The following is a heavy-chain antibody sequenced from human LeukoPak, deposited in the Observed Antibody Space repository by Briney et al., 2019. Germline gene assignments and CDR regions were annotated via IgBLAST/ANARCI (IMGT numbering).Heavy chain of an antibody. J-gene: IGHJ4*02. Sequence: PGGSLRLSCAASGFTFSSYSMNWVRQSAGEGLEWVSSISRSSSYIYYADSVKGPFTISRDNAKNSLYLKMNSLRAEATAVYYCARDLLFPPDYDYVSPGPFDYWGQGTLVTVSS. V-gene: IGHV3-21*01. CDR2: ISRSSSYI. CDR3: ARDLLFPPDYDYVSPGPFDY. D-gene: IGHD3-16*01. CDR1: GFTFSSYS.